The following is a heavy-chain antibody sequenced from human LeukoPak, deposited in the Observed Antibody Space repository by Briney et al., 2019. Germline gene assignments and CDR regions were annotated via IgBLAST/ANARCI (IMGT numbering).Heavy chain of an antibody. CDR1: DGSISSYY. D-gene: IGHD4-23*01. J-gene: IGHJ5*02. Sequence: SETLSLTCTVSDGSISSYYWSWIRQPPGKGLEWIGYIYYSGSTNYNPSLKSRATMSVDTSKNQFSLKLSSVTAADTAVYYCARSFYGGNSRWFDPWGQGTLVTVSS. V-gene: IGHV4-59*01. CDR2: IYYSGST. CDR3: ARSFYGGNSRWFDP.